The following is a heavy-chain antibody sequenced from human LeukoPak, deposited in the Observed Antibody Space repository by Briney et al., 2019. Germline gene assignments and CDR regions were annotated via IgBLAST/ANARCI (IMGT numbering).Heavy chain of an antibody. V-gene: IGHV3-23*01. CDR2: ISGSGGST. J-gene: IGHJ5*02. Sequence: GGSLGLSCAASGFTFSSYAMSWVRQAPGKELEWVSAISGSGGSTYYADSVKGRFTISRDNSKNTLYLQMNSLRAEDSAVYYCAKHYTSGSYRPWGQGTLVTVSS. D-gene: IGHD3-10*01. CDR1: GFTFSSYA. CDR3: AKHYTSGSYRP.